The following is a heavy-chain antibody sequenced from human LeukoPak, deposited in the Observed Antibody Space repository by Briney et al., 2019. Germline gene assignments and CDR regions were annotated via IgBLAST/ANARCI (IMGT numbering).Heavy chain of an antibody. CDR1: GGSISSGGYY. D-gene: IGHD5-24*01. J-gene: IGHJ4*02. Sequence: SETLSLTCTVSGGSISSGGYYWSWIRQPPGKGLEWIGYIYHSGSTYYNPSLKSRVTMSVDTSKNQFSLKLSSVTAADTAVYYCARDRGDGYNYPRYYFDYWGQGTLVTVSS. CDR3: ARDRGDGYNYPRYYFDY. CDR2: IYHSGST. V-gene: IGHV4-30-2*01.